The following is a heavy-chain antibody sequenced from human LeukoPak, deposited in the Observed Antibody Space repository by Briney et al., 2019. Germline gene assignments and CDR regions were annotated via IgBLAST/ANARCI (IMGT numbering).Heavy chain of an antibody. J-gene: IGHJ4*02. CDR3: AREPLATRAFDY. D-gene: IGHD1-1*01. V-gene: IGHV4-31*03. CDR1: GGSISSGGYY. CDR2: IYYSGST. Sequence: SETLSLTCTVSGGSISSGGYYWSWIRQHPGKGLEWIGYIYYSGSTYYNPSLKSRVTISVDTSKNQFSLKLGSVTAADTAVYYCAREPLATRAFDYWGQGTLVTVSS.